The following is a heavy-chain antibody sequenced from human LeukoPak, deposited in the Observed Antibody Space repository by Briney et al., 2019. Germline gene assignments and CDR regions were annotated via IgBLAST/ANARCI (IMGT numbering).Heavy chain of an antibody. CDR3: ARKGIAVAGY. V-gene: IGHV3-64*01. D-gene: IGHD6-19*01. CDR2: INSNGINT. Sequence: GGSLRLSCVASGFTFSSYSMHWVRQAPGKGLEYVSAINSNGINTYYGNSVKGRFTISRDNSKNTLYLQMGSLRAEDMAVYYCARKGIAVAGYWGQGTLVTVSS. CDR1: GFTFSSYS. J-gene: IGHJ4*02.